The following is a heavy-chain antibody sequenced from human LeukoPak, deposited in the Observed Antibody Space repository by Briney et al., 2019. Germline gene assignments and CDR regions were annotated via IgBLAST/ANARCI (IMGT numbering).Heavy chain of an antibody. Sequence: ASVKVSCKASGYTFTGYYMHWVRQAPGQGLEWMGWINPNSGGANYAQKFQGRVTTTRDTSISTAYMELSRLRSDDTAVYYCARGLKQLGDSPDYWGQGTLVTVSS. D-gene: IGHD6-13*01. CDR3: ARGLKQLGDSPDY. CDR2: INPNSGGA. J-gene: IGHJ4*02. V-gene: IGHV1-2*02. CDR1: GYTFTGYY.